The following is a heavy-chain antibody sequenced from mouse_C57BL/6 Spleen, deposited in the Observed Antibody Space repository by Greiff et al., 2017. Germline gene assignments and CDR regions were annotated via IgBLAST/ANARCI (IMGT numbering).Heavy chain of an antibody. CDR2: IYPGDGDT. J-gene: IGHJ1*03. D-gene: IGHD1-1*01. Sequence: QVQLQQSGAELVKPGASVKISCKASGYAFSSYWMNWVKQRPGKGLEWIGQIYPGDGDTNYNGKFKGKATLTADKSSSTAYMQLSSLTSEDSAVYFCARPTVVATRDWYFDVWGTGTTVTVSS. CDR1: GYAFSSYW. V-gene: IGHV1-80*01. CDR3: ARPTVVATRDWYFDV.